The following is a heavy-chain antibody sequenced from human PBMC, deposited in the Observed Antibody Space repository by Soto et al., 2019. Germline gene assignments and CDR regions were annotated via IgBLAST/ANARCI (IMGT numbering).Heavy chain of an antibody. CDR1: GGSFSGYY. CDR2: INHSGST. D-gene: IGHD6-6*01. J-gene: IGHJ6*03. CDR3: ARSSIAALPAHYYYYYYMDV. Sequence: PSETLSLTCAVYGGSFSGYYWSWIRQPPGKGLEWIGEINHSGSTNYNPSLKSRVTISVDTSKNQFSLKLSSVTAADTAVYYCARSSIAALPAHYYYYYYMDVWGKGTTVTVAS. V-gene: IGHV4-34*01.